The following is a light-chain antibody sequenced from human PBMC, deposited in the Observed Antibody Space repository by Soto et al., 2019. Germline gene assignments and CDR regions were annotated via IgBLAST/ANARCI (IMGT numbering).Light chain of an antibody. CDR1: SRDVGGYNY. Sequence: QSALTQPPSASGSPGQSVTISCTGTSRDVGGYNYVSWYQQHPGKAPKLMIFEVNQRPSGVPDRFSGSKSGNTASLIVSGLQAEDEADYYCSSYVANDNVVFGGGTKVTVL. CDR3: SSYVANDNVV. J-gene: IGLJ2*01. V-gene: IGLV2-8*01. CDR2: EVN.